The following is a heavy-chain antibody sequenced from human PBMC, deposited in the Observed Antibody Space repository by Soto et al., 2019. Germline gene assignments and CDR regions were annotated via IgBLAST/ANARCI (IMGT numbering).Heavy chain of an antibody. CDR2: IYYGGST. Sequence: SETLSLTCTVSGGSISSGGYYWSWIRQHPGKGLEWIGYIYYGGSTYYNPSLKSRVTISVDTSKNQFSLKLSSVTAADTAVYYCARGFRRQGGMDVWGQGTTVTAP. CDR3: ARGFRRQGGMDV. V-gene: IGHV4-31*03. J-gene: IGHJ6*02. CDR1: GGSISSGGYY.